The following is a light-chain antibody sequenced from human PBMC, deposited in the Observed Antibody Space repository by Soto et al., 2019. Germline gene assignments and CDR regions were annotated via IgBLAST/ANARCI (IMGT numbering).Light chain of an antibody. CDR3: CSYAGSSTHV. CDR1: SSDVGSSNL. Sequence: QSALTQPASMSGSPGQSITFSCTGTSSDVGSSNLVSWYQQHPGKAPKLLIYEVSKRPSGVSNRFSGSKSGNTASLTISGLQAEDEADYCCCSYAGSSTHVFGTGTKVTV. J-gene: IGLJ1*01. V-gene: IGLV2-23*02. CDR2: EVS.